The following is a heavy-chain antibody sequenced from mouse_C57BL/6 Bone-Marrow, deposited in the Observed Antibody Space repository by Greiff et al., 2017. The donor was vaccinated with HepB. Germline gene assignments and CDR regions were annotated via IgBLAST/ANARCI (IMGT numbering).Heavy chain of an antibody. D-gene: IGHD3-1*01. CDR2: ILPGSGST. J-gene: IGHJ3*01. CDR1: GYTFTGYW. CDR3: ASVGYCPAWFAY. V-gene: IGHV1-9*01. Sequence: ELSCKATGYTFTGYWIAWVKQMPGHGLEWIGDILPGSGSTNYNEKVKGKATFTADTSSNTAYMQLSSLTTEDSAIYYCASVGYCPAWFAYWGQGTLVTVSA.